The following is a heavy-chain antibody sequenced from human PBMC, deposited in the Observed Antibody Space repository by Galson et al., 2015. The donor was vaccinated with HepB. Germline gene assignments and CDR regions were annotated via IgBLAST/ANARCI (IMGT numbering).Heavy chain of an antibody. CDR1: GFTISNYW. Sequence: SLRLSCAASGFTISNYWMNWVRQAPGKGLEWVANIKEDGSEKNYVDSVKGRFTISRDNAKNSLYLQMNGLRVEDTAVYYCARTPTPINWGQGTLVTVSS. CDR2: IKEDGSEK. CDR3: ARTPTPIN. J-gene: IGHJ4*02. V-gene: IGHV3-7*01.